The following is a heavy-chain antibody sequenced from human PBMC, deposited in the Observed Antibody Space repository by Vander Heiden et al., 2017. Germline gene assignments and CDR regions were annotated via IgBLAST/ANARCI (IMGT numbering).Heavy chain of an antibody. V-gene: IGHV3-23*01. D-gene: IGHD6-6*01. CDR1: GFTFSSYA. J-gene: IGHJ6*02. Sequence: EVQLLESGGGLVQPGGSLRLSCAAPGFTFSSYAMSWVRQAPGKGLEWVSAISGSGGSTYYADSVKGRFTISRDNSKNTLYLQMNSLRAEDTAVYYCAILSGSSSDGMDVWGQGTTVTVSS. CDR2: ISGSGGST. CDR3: AILSGSSSDGMDV.